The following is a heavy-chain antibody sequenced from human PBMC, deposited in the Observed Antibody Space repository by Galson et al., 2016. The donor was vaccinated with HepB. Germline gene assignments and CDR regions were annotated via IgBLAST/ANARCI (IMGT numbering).Heavy chain of an antibody. CDR2: IDYSDSS. V-gene: IGHV4-59*08. J-gene: IGHJ4*02. Sequence: TLSLTCIVSGDSVISYYWNWVRQSPGRGLEWIGYIDYSDSSNHNPSLKGRVSISIDMSKNQFSLKLSSVSAADTAVYYCARTSTRPYYFDSWGQGTLVTVAS. CDR3: ARTSTRPYYFDS. CDR1: GDSVISYY.